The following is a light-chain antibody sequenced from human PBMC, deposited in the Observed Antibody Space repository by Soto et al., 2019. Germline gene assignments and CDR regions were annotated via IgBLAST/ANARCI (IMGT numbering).Light chain of an antibody. CDR3: QVWDSGSAHVV. CDR2: SDT. Sequence: SYELTQPPSVSVAPGKTASISRGGNNIGSKGVHWYQQKPCQAPVLVIYSDTDLPPVIPERFSGSNSANLATLTISRVEAGDEADYYCQVWDSGSAHVVFGGGTKVTVL. CDR1: NIGSKG. J-gene: IGLJ2*01. V-gene: IGLV3-21*04.